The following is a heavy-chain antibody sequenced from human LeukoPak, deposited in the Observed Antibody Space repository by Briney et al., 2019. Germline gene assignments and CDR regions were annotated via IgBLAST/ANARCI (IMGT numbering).Heavy chain of an antibody. J-gene: IGHJ4*02. CDR2: INHSGST. V-gene: IGHV4-34*01. D-gene: IGHD2-15*01. Sequence: SETLSLTCAVYGGSFSGYYWSWIRQPPGKGLEWIGEINHSGSTNYNPSLKSRVTISVDTSKNQFSLKLSSVTAADAAVYYCARGDQPLLQDYWGQGTLVTVSS. CDR3: ARGDQPLLQDY. CDR1: GGSFSGYY.